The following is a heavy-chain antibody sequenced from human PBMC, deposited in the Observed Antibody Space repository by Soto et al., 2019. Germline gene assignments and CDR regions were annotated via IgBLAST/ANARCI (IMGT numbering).Heavy chain of an antibody. D-gene: IGHD5-12*01. CDR2: IYHSGST. CDR3: ARGRRDGYKGY. CDR1: GGSRSRGCYF. V-gene: IGHV4-39*07. J-gene: IGHJ4*02. Sequence: SENLSPPFTVSGGSRSRGCYFWGWVRQPPGKGLEWIGSIYHSGSTYYNPSLKSRVTISVDTSKNQFSLKLSSVTAADTAVYYCARGRRDGYKGYWGQGTLVTVSS.